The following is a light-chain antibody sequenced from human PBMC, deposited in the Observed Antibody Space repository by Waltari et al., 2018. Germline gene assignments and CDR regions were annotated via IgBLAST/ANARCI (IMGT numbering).Light chain of an antibody. V-gene: IGLV1-36*01. CDR1: SPNIGTNE. J-gene: IGLJ3*02. Sequence: QSVLTQPPSVSEAPRQRVIISCSGSSPNIGTNEVNWYQQFPGKAPRLLIYYDHMLPSGVSDRFSGTKSGTSASLAISGLQSEDEADYYCATWDDSLNGRVFGGGTKLTVL. CDR2: YDH. CDR3: ATWDDSLNGRV.